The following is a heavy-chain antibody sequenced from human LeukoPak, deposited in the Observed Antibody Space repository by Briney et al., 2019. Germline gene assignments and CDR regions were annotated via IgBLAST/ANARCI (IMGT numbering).Heavy chain of an antibody. CDR2: ISGSGGST. J-gene: IGHJ4*02. D-gene: IGHD3-9*01. CDR3: TSDWSY. V-gene: IGHV3-23*01. CDR1: GFTFSSYG. Sequence: GGSLRLSCAASGFTFSSYGMSWVRQAPGKGLEWVSAISGSGGSTYYADSVKGRFTISRDNSKNTAYLQMNSLKTEDTAVYYCTSDWSYWGQGTLVTVSS.